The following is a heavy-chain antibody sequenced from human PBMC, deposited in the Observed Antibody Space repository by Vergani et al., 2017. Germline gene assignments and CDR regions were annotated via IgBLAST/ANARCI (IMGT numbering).Heavy chain of an antibody. CDR3: STSGFHDKSDYYILDH. Sequence: EVQLVDSGGGLVRPGGSLKLSCAASGFTFSDSAMHWVRQASGKGLEWLGRIRTKTYNYATTYAASLKGRFTISRDDSKNMVYLQMNSLRTDDTAVYYCSTSGFHDKSDYYILDHWGQGTLVTVSS. CDR2: IRTKTYNYAT. J-gene: IGHJ4*02. D-gene: IGHD3-22*01. V-gene: IGHV3-73*02. CDR1: GFTFSDSA.